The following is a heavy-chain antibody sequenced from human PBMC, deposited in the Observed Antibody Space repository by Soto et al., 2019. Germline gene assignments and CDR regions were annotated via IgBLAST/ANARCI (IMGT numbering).Heavy chain of an antibody. CDR1: GFTLSSYA. V-gene: IGHV3-23*01. CDR2: ISGSGGST. CDR3: AREGFTMVRGGFITAGYLDY. Sequence: EVQLLESGGGLVQPGGSLRLSCAASGFTLSSYAMSWVRQAPGKGLEWVSGISGSGGSTNYADSVKGRFTISRDNSKNTLYLQMDSLRAEDTAVYYCAREGFTMVRGGFITAGYLDYWGQGTLVTVSS. J-gene: IGHJ4*02. D-gene: IGHD3-10*01.